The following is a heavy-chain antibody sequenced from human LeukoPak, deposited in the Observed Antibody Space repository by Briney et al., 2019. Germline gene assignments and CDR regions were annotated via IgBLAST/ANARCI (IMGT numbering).Heavy chain of an antibody. Sequence: GGSLRLSCAASGFTFSDSYMSWIRQAPGKGLEGLSYISGSGRDISYADSVKGRITISRDNAQNSLYLQMNSLRAEDKAVYYCAREKSDSSAYRFDYWGQGTLATVSS. CDR1: GFTFSDSY. V-gene: IGHV3-11*04. CDR2: ISGSGRDI. D-gene: IGHD3-22*01. CDR3: AREKSDSSAYRFDY. J-gene: IGHJ4*02.